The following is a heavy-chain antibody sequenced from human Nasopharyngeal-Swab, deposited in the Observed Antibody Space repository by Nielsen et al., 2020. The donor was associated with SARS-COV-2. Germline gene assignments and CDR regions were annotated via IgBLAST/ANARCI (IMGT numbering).Heavy chain of an antibody. Sequence: GESLKISCAASGYTFSSYWMHWVRQAPGKGLVWVSRINIDGSVTDYADSVKGRFTISRDNARNTLYLQMYSLRGEDTAVYYCTRDIGGKYGYWGQGNLVTVSS. CDR3: TRDIGGKYGY. CDR2: INIDGSVT. CDR1: GYTFSSYW. V-gene: IGHV3-74*01. J-gene: IGHJ4*02. D-gene: IGHD4-23*01.